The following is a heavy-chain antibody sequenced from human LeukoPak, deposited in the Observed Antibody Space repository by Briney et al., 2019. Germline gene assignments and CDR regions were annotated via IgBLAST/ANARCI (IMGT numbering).Heavy chain of an antibody. Sequence: PGGSLRLSCAASGFTFSRYAMHWVRQAPGKGLEWVTVISNDGSREFYAESLKGRFTISRDNSRNTVSLQVSSLGVDDTAVYYCAREETHNFELIYWGQGTLVTVSS. CDR1: GFTFSRYA. D-gene: IGHD3-9*01. CDR3: AREETHNFELIY. CDR2: ISNDGSRE. J-gene: IGHJ4*02. V-gene: IGHV3-30-3*01.